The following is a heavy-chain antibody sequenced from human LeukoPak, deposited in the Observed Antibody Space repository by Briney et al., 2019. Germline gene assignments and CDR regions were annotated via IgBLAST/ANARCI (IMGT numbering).Heavy chain of an antibody. Sequence: ASVKVSCKAFGYTFNDYYMHWMRQAPGQGPEWMGWINPNSGDTNYAQKLQGRVTMTRDTSISTTYMELRRLRFDDTAVYYCARDGSLDVWGQGTTVTVSS. CDR1: GYTFNDYY. J-gene: IGHJ6*02. V-gene: IGHV1-2*02. D-gene: IGHD6-13*01. CDR3: ARDGSLDV. CDR2: INPNSGDT.